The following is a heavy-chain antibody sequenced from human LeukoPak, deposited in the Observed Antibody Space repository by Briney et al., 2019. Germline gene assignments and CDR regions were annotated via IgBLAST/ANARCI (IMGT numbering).Heavy chain of an antibody. CDR1: GGSISSSSYY. V-gene: IGHV4-39*01. CDR2: IYYSGST. D-gene: IGHD3-10*01. Sequence: SETLSLTCTVSGGSISSSSYYWGWIRQPPGKGLEWIGSIYYSGSTYYNPSLKSRFTISVDTSKNQFSLKLSSVTAADTAVYYCARRYISMVDDAFDIWGQGTMVTVSS. J-gene: IGHJ3*02. CDR3: ARRYISMVDDAFDI.